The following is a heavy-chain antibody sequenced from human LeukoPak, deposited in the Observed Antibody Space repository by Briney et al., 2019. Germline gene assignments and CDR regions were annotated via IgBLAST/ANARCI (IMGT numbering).Heavy chain of an antibody. CDR2: IYYSGST. V-gene: IGHV4-39*07. Sequence: PSETLSLTCTVSSGSISTSNYYWGWIRQPPGKGLEWIGSIYYSGSTYYNPSLKSRVTISVDTSKNQFSLKLSSVTAADTAVYYCAREETTVTIWGQGTMVTVSS. CDR3: AREETTVTI. CDR1: SGSISTSNYY. D-gene: IGHD4-17*01. J-gene: IGHJ3*02.